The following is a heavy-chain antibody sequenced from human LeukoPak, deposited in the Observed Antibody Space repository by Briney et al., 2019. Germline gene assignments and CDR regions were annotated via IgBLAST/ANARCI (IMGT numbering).Heavy chain of an antibody. D-gene: IGHD3-10*01. J-gene: IGHJ4*02. CDR2: IRHDGTTK. CDR1: GFTLRSYG. V-gene: IGHV3-30*02. Sequence: GGSLRLSCGASGFTLRSYGMHWVRQAPGKGLEWVAFIRHDGTTKYYADSVKGRFTISRDNSKNTLYLQMSSLRTEDTAVYFCAKDDSYYYSSGPYWGQGSLVTVSS. CDR3: AKDDSYYYSSGPY.